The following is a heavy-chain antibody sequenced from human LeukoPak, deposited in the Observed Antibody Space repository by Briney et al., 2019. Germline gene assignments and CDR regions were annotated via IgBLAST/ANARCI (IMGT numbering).Heavy chain of an antibody. D-gene: IGHD3/OR15-3a*01. CDR2: INSSGANI. Sequence: LTCTVSGGSISSGDYYWSWIRQAPGKGLEWVSSINSSGANIYYADSVKGRFVISRDNAKNSVYLQMNRLRGEDTAVYYCARGAGLDHYWGQGTLVTVSS. V-gene: IGHV3-11*04. CDR3: ARGAGLDHY. J-gene: IGHJ4*02. CDR1: GGSISSGDYY.